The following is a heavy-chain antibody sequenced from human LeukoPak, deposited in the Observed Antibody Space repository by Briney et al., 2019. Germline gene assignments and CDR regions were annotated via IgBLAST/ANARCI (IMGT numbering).Heavy chain of an antibody. J-gene: IGHJ4*02. Sequence: GGSLRLSCAASGFTFSSYAMSWVRQAPGKGLEWVSAISGSGGSTYYADSVKGRFTISGDNSKNTLYLQMNSLRAEDTAVYYCAKDIKLALYSSGWPPCYWGQGTLVTVSS. CDR2: ISGSGGST. D-gene: IGHD6-19*01. CDR3: AKDIKLALYSSGWPPCY. CDR1: GFTFSSYA. V-gene: IGHV3-23*01.